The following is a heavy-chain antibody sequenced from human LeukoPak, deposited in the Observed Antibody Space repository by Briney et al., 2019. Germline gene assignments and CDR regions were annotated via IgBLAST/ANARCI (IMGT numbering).Heavy chain of an antibody. CDR1: GFTFSSYA. Sequence: HPGGSLRLSCAASGFTFSSYAMHWVRQAPGKGLEWVAVISYDGSNKYYADSVKGRFTISRDNSKNTLYLQINSLRAEDTAVYYCARDPNEGYFDYWGQGTLVTVSS. V-gene: IGHV3-30-3*01. J-gene: IGHJ4*02. CDR2: ISYDGSNK. CDR3: ARDPNEGYFDY.